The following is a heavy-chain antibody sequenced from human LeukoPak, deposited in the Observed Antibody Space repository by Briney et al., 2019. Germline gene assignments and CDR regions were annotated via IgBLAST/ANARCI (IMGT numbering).Heavy chain of an antibody. D-gene: IGHD2-15*01. CDR3: ARGVVVAATKITFLDY. CDR2: ISAYNGNT. V-gene: IGHV1-18*01. J-gene: IGHJ4*02. CDR1: GYTFTSYG. Sequence: GASVKVSCTASGYTFTSYGISWVRQAPGQGLEWMGWISAYNGNTNYAQKLQGRVTMTTDTSTGTAYMELRSLRSDGTAVYYCARGVVVAATKITFLDYWGQGTLVTVSS.